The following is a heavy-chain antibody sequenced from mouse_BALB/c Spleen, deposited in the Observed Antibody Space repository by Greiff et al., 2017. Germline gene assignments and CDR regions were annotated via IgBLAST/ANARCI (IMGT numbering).Heavy chain of an antibody. Sequence: EVQLQQSGAELVRSGASVKLSCTASGFNIKDYYMPWVKQRPEQGLEWIGWIDPENGDTEYAPKFKGKATMTADKYSNTASLQLSSLTSEDTAVYYCNAQWSCFAYWGQGTLVTVSA. J-gene: IGHJ3*01. CDR3: NAQWSCFAY. D-gene: IGHD1-3*01. CDR2: IDPENGDT. V-gene: IGHV14-4*02. CDR1: GFNIKDYY.